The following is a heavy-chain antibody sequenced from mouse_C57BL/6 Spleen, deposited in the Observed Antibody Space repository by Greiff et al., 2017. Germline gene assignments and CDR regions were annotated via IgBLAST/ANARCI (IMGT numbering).Heavy chain of an antibody. CDR3: GRWEIYDGYGCFAY. D-gene: IGHD2-3*01. V-gene: IGHV1-53*01. CDR1: GYTFTSYW. J-gene: IGHJ3*01. Sequence: QVQLQQSGTELVKPGASVKLSCKASGYTFTSYWMHWVKQRPGQGLEWIGKINPRNGGTNYNEKFKSKATLTVGKSSSTAYIKLSSLTSEVSAVYYCGRWEIYDGYGCFAYWGQGTLVTVSA. CDR2: INPRNGGT.